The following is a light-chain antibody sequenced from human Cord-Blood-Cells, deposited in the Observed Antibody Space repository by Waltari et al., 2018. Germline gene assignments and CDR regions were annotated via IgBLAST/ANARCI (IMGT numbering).Light chain of an antibody. CDR1: QSVSSN. J-gene: IGKJ4*01. V-gene: IGKV3-15*01. CDR2: GAS. Sequence: EIVMTQSPATLSVSPGERATLSCRASQSVSSNLAWYQQKPVQAPRLLFYGASTRATCIPAMFSGSGSGTEFTLTISSLQSEDFAVYYCQQYNNWPLTFGGGTKGEIK. CDR3: QQYNNWPLT.